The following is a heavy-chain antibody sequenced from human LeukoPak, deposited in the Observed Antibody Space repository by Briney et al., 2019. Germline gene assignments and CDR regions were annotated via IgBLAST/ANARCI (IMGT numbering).Heavy chain of an antibody. CDR1: GSTFSSHT. V-gene: IGHV3-48*01. CDR2: ISSTSSVI. CDR3: ARIGAYFDY. Sequence: GGSLRLSCAASGSTFSSHTMNWVRQAPGKGLEWISYISSTSSVIYYADSVKGRFTISRDNSKNTVYLQMNSLRAEDTAVYYCARIGAYFDYWGQGTLVTVSS. J-gene: IGHJ4*02.